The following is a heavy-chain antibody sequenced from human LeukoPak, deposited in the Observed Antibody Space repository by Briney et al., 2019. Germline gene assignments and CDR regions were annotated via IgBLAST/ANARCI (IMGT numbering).Heavy chain of an antibody. CDR3: ARGGAIVVVPAARSHFDP. CDR1: GGSFSGYY. V-gene: IGHV4-34*01. CDR2: INHSGST. J-gene: IGHJ5*02. D-gene: IGHD2-2*01. Sequence: SETLSLTCAVYGGSFSGYYWSWIRQPPGMGLEWIGEINHSGSTNYNPSLKSRVTISVDTSKNQFSLKLSSVTAADTAVYYCARGGAIVVVPAARSHFDPWGQGTLVTVSS.